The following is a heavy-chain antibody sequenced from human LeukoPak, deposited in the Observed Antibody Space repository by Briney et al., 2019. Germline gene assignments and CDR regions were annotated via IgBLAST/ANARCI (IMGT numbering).Heavy chain of an antibody. CDR3: ARDSSSGWYRVASNY. Sequence: GGSLRLSCAASGFTFNSYSMNWVRQAPGKGLEWVSYISSSSSTIYYADSVKGRFTTSRDNAKNSLYLQMNSLRAEDTAVYYCARDSSSGWYRVASNYWGQGTLVTVSS. CDR2: ISSSSSTI. D-gene: IGHD6-19*01. J-gene: IGHJ4*02. V-gene: IGHV3-48*04. CDR1: GFTFNSYS.